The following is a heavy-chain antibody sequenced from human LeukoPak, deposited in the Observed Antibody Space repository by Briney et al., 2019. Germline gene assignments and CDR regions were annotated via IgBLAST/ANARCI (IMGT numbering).Heavy chain of an antibody. CDR3: AGMSGSSGYYYVDY. CDR1: GYTFTGYY. J-gene: IGHJ4*02. Sequence: ASVKVSCKASGYTFTGYYMHWVRQAPGQGLEWMGWINPNSGGTNYAQKFQGRVTMTRDTSISTAYMELSRLRSDDTAVYYCAGMSGSSGYYYVDYWGQGTLVTVSS. D-gene: IGHD3-22*01. V-gene: IGHV1-2*02. CDR2: INPNSGGT.